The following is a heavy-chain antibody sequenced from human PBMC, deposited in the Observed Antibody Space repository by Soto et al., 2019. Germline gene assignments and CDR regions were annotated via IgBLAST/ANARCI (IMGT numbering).Heavy chain of an antibody. CDR3: ARDRITAPVGRSFDS. V-gene: IGHV3-21*01. CDR1: GFTFSTYS. D-gene: IGHD6-13*01. J-gene: IGHJ4*02. CDR2: ISSSSSYI. Sequence: EVQVVESGGGLVKSGGSLRLSCAASGFTFSTYSMNWVRQAPGKGLEWVSSISSSSSYIYYADSVKGRFTISRDNAKNSLYLQMNSLRFEDTAVYFCARDRITAPVGRSFDSWGQGTLVTVSS.